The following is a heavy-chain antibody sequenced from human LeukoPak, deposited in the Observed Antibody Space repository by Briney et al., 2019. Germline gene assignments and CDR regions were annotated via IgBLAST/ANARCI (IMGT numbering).Heavy chain of an antibody. D-gene: IGHD1-26*01. J-gene: IGHJ6*02. V-gene: IGHV4-39*01. CDR3: ARQLRGGGSYKVRYYGMDV. CDR2: IYYSGST. Sequence: SSETLSLTCTVSGGSISSSSYYWGWIRQPPGKGLEWIGSIYYSGSTYYNPSLKSRATISVDTSKNRFSLKLSSVTAADTAVYYCARQLRGGGSYKVRYYGMDVWGQGTTVTVSS. CDR1: GGSISSSSYY.